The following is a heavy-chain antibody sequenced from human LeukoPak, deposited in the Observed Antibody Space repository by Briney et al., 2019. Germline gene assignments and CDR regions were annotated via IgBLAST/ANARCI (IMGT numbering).Heavy chain of an antibody. CDR3: ARVPVRSVTSRYYYYMDV. V-gene: IGHV4-34*01. CDR1: GGSFSGCY. J-gene: IGHJ6*03. D-gene: IGHD3-10*02. Sequence: SETLSLTCAVYGGSFSGCYWSWIRQPPGKGLEWIGEINHSGSTNYNPSLKSRVTISVDTSKNQFSLKLSSVTAADTAVYYCARVPVRSVTSRYYYYMDVWGKGTTVTVSS. CDR2: INHSGST.